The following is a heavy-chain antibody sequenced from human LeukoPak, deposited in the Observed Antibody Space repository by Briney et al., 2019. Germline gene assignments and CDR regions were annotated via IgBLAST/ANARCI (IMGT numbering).Heavy chain of an antibody. CDR1: GFSFSDYS. CDR2: ISSYSTYI. V-gene: IGHV3-21*01. CDR3: ARDSFAGYDSSGYSSYDY. D-gene: IGHD3-22*01. Sequence: KPGGSLRLSCAASGFSFSDYSMNWVRQAPGKGLEWVSFISSYSTYIYYADSLKGRFTTSRDNAKNSLYLQMNSLRAEDTAVYYCARDSFAGYDSSGYSSYDYWGQGTLVTVSS. J-gene: IGHJ4*02.